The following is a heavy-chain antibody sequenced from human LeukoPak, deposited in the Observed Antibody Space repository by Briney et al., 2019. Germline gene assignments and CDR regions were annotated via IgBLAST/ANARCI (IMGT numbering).Heavy chain of an antibody. CDR3: AKEGNTRIAAAGFNY. V-gene: IGHV3-23*01. D-gene: IGHD6-13*01. CDR1: GFTFSSYA. CDR2: ISGSGGGST. J-gene: IGHJ4*02. Sequence: GGSLRLSCAASGFTFSSYAMSWVRQAPGKGLEWVSAISGSGGGSTYYADSVKGRFTISRDNSKNTLYLQMNSLRAEDTAVYYCAKEGNTRIAAAGFNYWGQGTLVTVSS.